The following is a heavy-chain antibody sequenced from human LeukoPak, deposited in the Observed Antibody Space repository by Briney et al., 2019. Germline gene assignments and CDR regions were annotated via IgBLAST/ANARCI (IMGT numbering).Heavy chain of an antibody. Sequence: SETLSLTCTVSGGSVSSGNYYWTWIRQPAGKGLEWIGRIYTSGSTNYNPSLKSRVTLSVDTSKNEFSLKLSSVTAADTAVYYCARGPPPDLDYWGRGTLVTVSS. J-gene: IGHJ4*02. V-gene: IGHV4-61*02. CDR1: GGSVSSGNYY. CDR2: IYTSGST. CDR3: ARGPPPDLDY.